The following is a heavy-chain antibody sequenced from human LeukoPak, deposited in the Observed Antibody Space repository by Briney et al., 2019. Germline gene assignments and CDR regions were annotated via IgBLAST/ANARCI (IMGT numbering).Heavy chain of an antibody. CDR2: ISSSSSYI. CDR1: GFTFSSYS. V-gene: IGHV3-21*01. D-gene: IGHD6-19*01. Sequence: GGSLRLSCAASGFTFSSYSMNWVRQAPGKGLEWASSISSSSSYIYYADSVKGRFTISRDNAKNSLCLQMNSLRAEDTAVYYCARDIAVADWGAFDIWGQGTMVTVSS. CDR3: ARDIAVADWGAFDI. J-gene: IGHJ3*02.